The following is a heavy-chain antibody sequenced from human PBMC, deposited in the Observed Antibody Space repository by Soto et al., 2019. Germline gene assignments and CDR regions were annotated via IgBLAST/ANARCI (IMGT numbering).Heavy chain of an antibody. Sequence: ASVKVSCKASGYTFTSYAMHWVRQAPGQRLEWMGWINAGNGNTNYAQKFQGRVTITADESTSTAYMELSSLRSEDTAVYYCASGCISTSCYVRTWFDPWGQGTLVTVSS. V-gene: IGHV1-3*01. D-gene: IGHD2-2*01. CDR1: GYTFTSYA. CDR3: ASGCISTSCYVRTWFDP. CDR2: INAGNGNT. J-gene: IGHJ5*02.